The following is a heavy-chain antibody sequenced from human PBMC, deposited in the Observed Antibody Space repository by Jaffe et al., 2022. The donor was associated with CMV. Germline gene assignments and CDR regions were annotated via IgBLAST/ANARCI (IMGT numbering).Heavy chain of an antibody. V-gene: IGHV1-69*01. CDR1: GGTFSSYA. J-gene: IGHJ4*02. CDR2: IIPIFGTA. D-gene: IGHD3-3*01. CDR3: ARDHRLYYDFWSGLYYFDY. Sequence: QVQLVQSGAEVKKPGSSVKVSCKASGGTFSSYAISWVRQAPGQGLEWMGGIIPIFGTANYAQKFQGRVTITADESTSTAYMELSSLRSEDTAVYYCARDHRLYYDFWSGLYYFDYWGQGTLVTVSS.